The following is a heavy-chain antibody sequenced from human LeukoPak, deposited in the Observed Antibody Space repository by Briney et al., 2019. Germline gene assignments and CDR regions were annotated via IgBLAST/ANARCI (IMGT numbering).Heavy chain of an antibody. CDR2: IIPILGIA. V-gene: IGHV1-69*02. Sequence: ASVKVSCKASGGTFSSYTISWVRQAPGQGLEWMGRIIPILGIANYAQKFQGRVTITADKSTSTAYMELSSLRSEETAVYYCARGYYDSSGYPITNFDYWGQGTLVTVSS. CDR1: GGTFSSYT. J-gene: IGHJ4*02. CDR3: ARGYYDSSGYPITNFDY. D-gene: IGHD3-22*01.